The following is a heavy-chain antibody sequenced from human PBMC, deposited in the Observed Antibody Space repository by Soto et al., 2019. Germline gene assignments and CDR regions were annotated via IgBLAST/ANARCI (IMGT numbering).Heavy chain of an antibody. CDR2: ISYDGSNK. J-gene: IGHJ4*02. CDR3: ARDKDEWELLFPIY. CDR1: GFTLSSYA. Sequence: GGSLRLPCAASGFTLSSYAMHWVRQAPGKGLEWVAVISYDGSNKYYADSVKGRFTISRDNSKNTLYLQMNSLRAEDTAVYYCARDKDEWELLFPIYWGQGTLVTVSS. D-gene: IGHD1-26*01. V-gene: IGHV3-30-3*01.